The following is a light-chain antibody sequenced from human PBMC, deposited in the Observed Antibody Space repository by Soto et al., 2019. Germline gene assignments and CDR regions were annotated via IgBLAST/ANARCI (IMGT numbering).Light chain of an antibody. CDR1: QSVSSSY. V-gene: IGKV3-20*01. Sequence: EIVLTQSPGTLSLSPGERATLSCRASQSVSSSYLAWYQQKPGQAPRLLINGASSRATGIPDRFSGSGSGTDFTLTISRLEPEDFAVYYCQQYGTSPPSTLGQGTRLEVK. J-gene: IGKJ5*01. CDR2: GAS. CDR3: QQYGTSPPST.